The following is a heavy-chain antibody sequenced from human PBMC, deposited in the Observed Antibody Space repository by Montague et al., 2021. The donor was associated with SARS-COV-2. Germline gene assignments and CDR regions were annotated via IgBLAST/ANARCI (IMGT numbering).Heavy chain of an antibody. CDR1: GGSISSSTYH. CDR3: ARAPPGYWGFVVVVAAHFDY. V-gene: IGHV4-39*07. J-gene: IGHJ4*02. D-gene: IGHD2-15*01. CDR2: IYYSGST. Sequence: SETLSLTCTVSGGSISSSTYHWGWIRQPPGKGLEWIGSIYYSGSTYYNPSLKSRVTISVDTSKNQFSLKLSSVTAADTAVYYCARAPPGYWGFVVVVAAHFDYWGQGTLVTVSS.